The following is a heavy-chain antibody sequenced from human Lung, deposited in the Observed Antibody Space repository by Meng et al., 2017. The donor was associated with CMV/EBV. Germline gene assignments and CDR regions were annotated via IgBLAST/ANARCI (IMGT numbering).Heavy chain of an antibody. CDR3: ARLFHTVLGTGYYYGMDV. D-gene: IGHD3/OR15-3a*01. CDR1: GYTFNGYN. Sequence: ASVKVSCKASGYTFNGYNMHWVRQAPGQGLEWMGWINPNSGGTNYAQRFQGRVTLTIDTSISTAYMELSRLKSDDTAVYFCARLFHTVLGTGYYYGMDVWGQGXTVTVSS. CDR2: INPNSGGT. J-gene: IGHJ6*02. V-gene: IGHV1-2*02.